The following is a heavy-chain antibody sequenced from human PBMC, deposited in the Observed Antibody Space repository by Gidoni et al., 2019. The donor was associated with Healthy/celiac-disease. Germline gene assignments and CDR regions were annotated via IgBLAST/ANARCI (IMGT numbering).Heavy chain of an antibody. CDR1: GYTFTGYY. V-gene: IGHV1-2*02. D-gene: IGHD2-2*01. CDR3: ARSIVVVPADYKAPSAPHIESGNWFDP. CDR2: INPNSGGT. J-gene: IGHJ5*02. Sequence: QVQLVQSGAEVKKPGASVKVSCKASGYTFTGYYMHWVRQAPGQGLEWMGWINPNSGGTNYAQKFQGRVTMTRDTSISTAYMELSRLRSDDTAVYYCARSIVVVPADYKAPSAPHIESGNWFDPWGQGTLVTVSS.